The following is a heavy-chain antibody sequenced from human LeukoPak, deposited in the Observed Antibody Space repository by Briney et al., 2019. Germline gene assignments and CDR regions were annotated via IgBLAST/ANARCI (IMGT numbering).Heavy chain of an antibody. D-gene: IGHD6-13*01. CDR3: ARDGTAPGLYFDL. CDR2: INQNGGEK. CDR1: GFTFSDYW. Sequence: GGSLRLSCAVSGFTFSDYWMNWVRQAPGKGLEWVASINQNGGEKYYADSVKGRFTISRDNPRNSLYLQMSSLRAEDTAVYYCARDGTAPGLYFDLWGQGTLVTVSS. J-gene: IGHJ4*01. V-gene: IGHV3-7*01.